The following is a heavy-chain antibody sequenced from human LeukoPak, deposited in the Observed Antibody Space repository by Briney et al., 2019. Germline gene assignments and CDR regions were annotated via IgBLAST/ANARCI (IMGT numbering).Heavy chain of an antibody. J-gene: IGHJ4*02. Sequence: KPSETLSLTCAVYGGSFSGYYWSWIRQPPGKGLEWIGETNHSGSTNYNPSLKSRVTISVDTSKNQFSLKLSSVTAADTAVYYCARELKKIGYSSGWYHFDYWGQGTLVTVSS. CDR1: GGSFSGYY. V-gene: IGHV4-34*01. CDR2: TNHSGST. CDR3: ARELKKIGYSSGWYHFDY. D-gene: IGHD6-13*01.